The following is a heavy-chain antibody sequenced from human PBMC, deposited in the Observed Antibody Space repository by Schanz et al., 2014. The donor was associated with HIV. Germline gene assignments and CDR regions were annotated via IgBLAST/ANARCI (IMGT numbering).Heavy chain of an antibody. CDR1: GFTFSTYV. CDR3: ARDWNYYDTKYRGKGNYYHYYGMDV. D-gene: IGHD3-22*01. V-gene: IGHV3-30*03. CDR2: ISYDGRNK. J-gene: IGHJ6*02. Sequence: QVQLVESGGGVVQPGRSLRLSCAASGFTFSTYVMHWVRQAPGKGLEWVAVISYDGRNKYYGDSVKGRFSVSRGNSKNTLYVQMKSLRAEDTAVYYCARDWNYYDTKYRGKGNYYHYYGMDVWGQGTTVTVSS.